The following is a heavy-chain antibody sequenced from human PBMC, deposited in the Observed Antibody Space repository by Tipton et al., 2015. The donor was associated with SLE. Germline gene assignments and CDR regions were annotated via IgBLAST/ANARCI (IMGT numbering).Heavy chain of an antibody. D-gene: IGHD6-6*01. CDR2: IYYSGST. CDR1: GFTFSSYS. CDR3: ARRRYSSSSRPYWYFDL. J-gene: IGHJ2*01. Sequence: GSLRLSCAASGFTFSSYSMNWIRQPPGKGLEWIGYIYYSGSTNYNPSLKSRVTISVDTSKDQFSLKLSAVTAADTAVYYCARRRYSSSSRPYWYFDLWGRRPLVTVSS. V-gene: IGHV4-59*08.